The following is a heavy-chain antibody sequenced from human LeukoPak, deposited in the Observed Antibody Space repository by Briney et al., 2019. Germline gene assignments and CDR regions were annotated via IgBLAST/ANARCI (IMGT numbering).Heavy chain of an antibody. D-gene: IGHD6-19*01. J-gene: IGHJ6*03. Sequence: GGSLRLSCAASGFTFSAYNMNWVRRTPGKGLEWVSSITTSSSYMFYADSVRGRFTISRDNAENSLYLQMNSLRDEDTAVYYCARDPYSGGYGAYYYYYMDVWGKGTTVTVSS. CDR2: ITTSSSYM. CDR3: ARDPYSGGYGAYYYYYMDV. V-gene: IGHV3-21*01. CDR1: GFTFSAYN.